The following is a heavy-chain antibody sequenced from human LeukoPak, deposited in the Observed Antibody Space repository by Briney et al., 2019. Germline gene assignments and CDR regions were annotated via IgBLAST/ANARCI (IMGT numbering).Heavy chain of an antibody. CDR1: GYTFTGYY. Sequence: ASVKVSCKASGYTFTGYYMHWVRQSTGQPLEWMGWINPNSGGTNYAQKFQGRVTMTRDTSISTAYMELSRLRSDDTAVYYCARSYDILTGYGVDYWGQGTLVTVSS. J-gene: IGHJ4*02. CDR3: ARSYDILTGYGVDY. D-gene: IGHD3-9*01. V-gene: IGHV1-2*02. CDR2: INPNSGGT.